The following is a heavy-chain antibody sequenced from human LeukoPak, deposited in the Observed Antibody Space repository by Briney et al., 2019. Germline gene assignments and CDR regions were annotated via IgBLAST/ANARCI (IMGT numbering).Heavy chain of an antibody. CDR1: GFTFSSYA. CDR2: TSGSGAST. Sequence: PGGSLRLSCAASGFTFSSYAMSWVRQAPGKGLGWVSATSGSGASTYSADSVKGRFTISRDNSKNTLYLQMTSLRADDTAVYYCAKGVSSGLRLIDYWGQGTLVTVSS. J-gene: IGHJ4*02. CDR3: AKGVSSGLRLIDY. V-gene: IGHV3-23*01. D-gene: IGHD6-19*01.